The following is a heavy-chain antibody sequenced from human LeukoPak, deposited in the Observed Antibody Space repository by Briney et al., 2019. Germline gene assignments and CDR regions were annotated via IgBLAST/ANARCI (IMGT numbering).Heavy chain of an antibody. V-gene: IGHV3-30*02. J-gene: IGHJ4*02. CDR2: LRYDGRSK. CDR1: GFTFSSDS. CDR3: AIGVNYAFDD. Sequence: GGSLRLSCAASGFTFSSDSMNWVRQAPGKGLEWVAFLRYDGRSKYYLDAVKGRFTISRDNSKNTVYLQMDSLRPEDTAVYYCAIGVNYAFDDWGQGTLVTVSS. D-gene: IGHD1-7*01.